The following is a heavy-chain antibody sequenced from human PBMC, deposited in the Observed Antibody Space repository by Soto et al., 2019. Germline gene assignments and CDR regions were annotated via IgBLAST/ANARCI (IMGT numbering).Heavy chain of an antibody. CDR3: AKDLRSGSYSRDAFDI. CDR1: GFTLSSYA. V-gene: IGHV3-23*01. D-gene: IGHD1-26*01. Sequence: GGSLRLSCAASGFTLSSYAMSWVRQAPGKGLEWVSAISGSGGSTYYADSVKGRFTISRDNSKNTLYLQMNSLRAEDTAVYYCAKDLRSGSYSRDAFDIWGQGTMVTVSS. J-gene: IGHJ3*02. CDR2: ISGSGGST.